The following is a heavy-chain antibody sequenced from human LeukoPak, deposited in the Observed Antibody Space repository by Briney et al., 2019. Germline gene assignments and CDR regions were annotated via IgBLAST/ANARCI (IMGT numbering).Heavy chain of an antibody. D-gene: IGHD4/OR15-4a*01. Sequence: PSETLSLTCAVYGGSFSGYYWSWIRQPPGKGLEWIGEINHSGSTNYNPSLKSRVTISVDTPKNQFSLKLSSVTAADTAVYYCARDGRLLTLGDLDYWGQGTLVTVSS. CDR1: GGSFSGYY. V-gene: IGHV4-34*01. CDR2: INHSGST. CDR3: ARDGRLLTLGDLDY. J-gene: IGHJ4*02.